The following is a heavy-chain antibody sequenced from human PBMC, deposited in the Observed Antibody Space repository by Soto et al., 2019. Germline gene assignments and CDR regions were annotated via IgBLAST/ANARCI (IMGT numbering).Heavy chain of an antibody. J-gene: IGHJ6*02. Sequence: VQLVESGGVVVQPGGSLRLSCAASGFTFDDYTMHWVRQAPGKGLEWVSLISWDGGSTYYADSVKGRFTISRDNSKNSLYLQMNSLRTEDTALYYCAKDVNHGGNSWPPRAVYYYYYGMDVWGQGTTVTVSS. CDR1: GFTFDDYT. CDR3: AKDVNHGGNSWPPRAVYYYYYGMDV. D-gene: IGHD2-21*02. V-gene: IGHV3-43*01. CDR2: ISWDGGST.